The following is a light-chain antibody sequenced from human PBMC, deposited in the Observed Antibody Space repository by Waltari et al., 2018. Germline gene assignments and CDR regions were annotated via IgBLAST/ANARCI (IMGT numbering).Light chain of an antibody. V-gene: IGKV3-11*01. CDR1: QSVSSY. CDR3: QQRSNWPPIT. Sequence: EIVLTQSPATLSLSPGDRATLSCRASQSVSSYLAWYQQKPGQAPRRLIYDAANRATGIPARFSGSGSWTDFTLTISSLEPEDFAVYYCQQRSNWPPITFGQGTRLEIK. J-gene: IGKJ5*01. CDR2: DAA.